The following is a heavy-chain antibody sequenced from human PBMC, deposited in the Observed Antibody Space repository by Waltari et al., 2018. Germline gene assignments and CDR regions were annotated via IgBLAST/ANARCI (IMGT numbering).Heavy chain of an antibody. CDR1: GYPFTRYL. D-gene: IGHD3-10*01. J-gene: IGHJ2*01. CDR3: ARVAGADWYFDL. Sequence: QVQLVQSGAEVKKPVASVKVSCKASGYPFTRYLMPWLRQAPGQGLEWMGWINPNSGGTNYAQKFQGRVTMTRDTSISTAYMELSRLRSDDTAVYYCARVAGADWYFDLWGRGTLVTVSS. CDR2: INPNSGGT. V-gene: IGHV1-2*02.